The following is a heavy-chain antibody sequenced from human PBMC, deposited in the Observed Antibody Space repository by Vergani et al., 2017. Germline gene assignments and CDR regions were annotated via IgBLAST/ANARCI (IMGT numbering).Heavy chain of an antibody. J-gene: IGHJ4*02. D-gene: IGHD3-9*01. CDR2: ISSSSSYI. V-gene: IGHV3-21*01. CDR1: GFTFSSYS. CDR3: ARVSRYVDWLLYLDY. Sequence: EVQLVESGGGLVKPGGSLRLSCAASGFTFSSYSMNWVRQAPGKGLEWVSSISSSSSYIYYADSVKGRFTISRDNAKNSLYLQMNSLRAEDTAVYYCARVSRYVDWLLYLDYWGQGTLVTVSS.